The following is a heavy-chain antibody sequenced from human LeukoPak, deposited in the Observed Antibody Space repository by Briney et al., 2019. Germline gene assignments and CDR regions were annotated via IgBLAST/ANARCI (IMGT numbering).Heavy chain of an antibody. CDR3: AKGAMVVVVAPTEFDH. CDR1: GFTFSNYA. V-gene: IGHV3-23*01. CDR2: ISGSGGST. D-gene: IGHD2-15*01. Sequence: GGSLRLSCAASGFTFSNYAMNWVRQAPGKGLEWVSAISGSGGSTSYADSVKGRFTISRDNSKSILYLQVNSLRAEDTAVYYCAKGAMVVVVAPTEFDHWGQGALVTVSS. J-gene: IGHJ4*02.